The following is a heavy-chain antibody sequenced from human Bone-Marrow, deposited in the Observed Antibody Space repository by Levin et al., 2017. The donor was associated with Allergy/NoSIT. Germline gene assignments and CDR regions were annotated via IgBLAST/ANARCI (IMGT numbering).Heavy chain of an antibody. Sequence: SETLSLTCTVSGYSISSGYFWGWIRQPPGEGLEWIGSISHGGNTYYNPSLKSRVTISADTSKNQFSLKLSSVTAADTAMYFCSRGISTSGIDYWGQGTLVTVSS. V-gene: IGHV4-38-2*02. D-gene: IGHD6-13*01. CDR3: SRGISTSGIDY. CDR1: GYSISSGYF. J-gene: IGHJ4*02. CDR2: ISHGGNT.